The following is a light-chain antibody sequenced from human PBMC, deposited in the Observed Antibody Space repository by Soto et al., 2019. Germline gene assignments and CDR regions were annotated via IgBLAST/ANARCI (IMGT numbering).Light chain of an antibody. V-gene: IGKV3-20*01. CDR3: QQYDSSPRT. Sequence: EIVLTQSPGTLSLSPGERATLSCRASQSVSSSFLAWYQQTPGQAPRLLIYGASSRATGIPDRFSGSGSGTDFTLTISSLEPEDVAVYYCQQYDSSPRTFGGGTKVEIK. J-gene: IGKJ4*01. CDR1: QSVSSSF. CDR2: GAS.